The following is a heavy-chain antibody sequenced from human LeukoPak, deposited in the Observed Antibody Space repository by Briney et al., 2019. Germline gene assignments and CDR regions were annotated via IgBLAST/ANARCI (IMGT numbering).Heavy chain of an antibody. D-gene: IGHD3-10*01. V-gene: IGHV3-74*01. CDR3: ARDSDAGAFDI. CDR1: GFTFSSFW. CDR2: INHDGSST. Sequence: GGSLRLSCAVSGFTFSSFWMHWVRQAPGKGLVWFSRINHDGSSTIYVDSVKGRFTISRDNAKSTLYLQMNSLRAEDTAVYYCARDSDAGAFDIWGQGTMVTVPS. J-gene: IGHJ3*02.